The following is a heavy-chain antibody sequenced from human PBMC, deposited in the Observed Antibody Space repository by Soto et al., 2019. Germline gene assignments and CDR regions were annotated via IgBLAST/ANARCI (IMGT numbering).Heavy chain of an antibody. V-gene: IGHV1-69*12. J-gene: IGHJ6*02. D-gene: IGHD1-26*01. CDR3: ARRVTATRYSSGLDV. Sequence: QVQLVQSGAEVKKPGSSVKVSCKASAGTFSSYAISWVRQAPGQGLEWMGGIIPIFGTANYAQKSQGRVTINADESPRTAYMELSSLRSADTAVYSCARRVTATRYSSGLDVWAQGTTVTVSS. CDR1: AGTFSSYA. CDR2: IIPIFGTA.